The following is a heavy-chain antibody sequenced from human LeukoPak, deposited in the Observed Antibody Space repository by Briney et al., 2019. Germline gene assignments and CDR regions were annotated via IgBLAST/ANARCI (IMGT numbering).Heavy chain of an antibody. D-gene: IGHD5-18*01. CDR3: ARGRIQLWSPFDY. V-gene: IGHV3-48*04. J-gene: IGHJ4*02. CDR2: ISSSSSTI. Sequence: GGSLRLSCAASGFTFISYSMNWVRQAPGKGLEWVSYISSSSSTIYYADSVKGRFTISRDNAKNSLYLQMNSLRAEDTAVYYCARGRIQLWSPFDYWGQGTLVTVSS. CDR1: GFTFISYS.